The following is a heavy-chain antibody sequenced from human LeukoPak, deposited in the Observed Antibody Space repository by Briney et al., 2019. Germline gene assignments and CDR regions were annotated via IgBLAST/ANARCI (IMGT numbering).Heavy chain of an antibody. D-gene: IGHD6-6*01. Sequence: SVNVSCKASGGTFSSYAISWVRQAPGQGVEWMGGVILIFGTANYAQKFQGRVTITTDESTSTAYMELSSLRSEDTAVYYCARTVFEYSSSPGYNWFDPWGQGTLVTVSS. V-gene: IGHV1-69*05. J-gene: IGHJ5*02. CDR3: ARTVFEYSSSPGYNWFDP. CDR1: GGTFSSYA. CDR2: VILIFGTA.